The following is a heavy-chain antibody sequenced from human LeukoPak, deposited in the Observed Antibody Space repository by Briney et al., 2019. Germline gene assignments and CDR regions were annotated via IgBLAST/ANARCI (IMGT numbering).Heavy chain of an antibody. J-gene: IGHJ5*02. Sequence: ASVKVSCKASGYTFTDYYMHWVRQAPGQGLEWMGWINPNSGGTNYAQKFQGRVTMTRDTSISTAYMELSRLRSDDTAVYYCARDLRGLSFGVDSAHLGWFDPWGQGTLVTVSS. CDR1: GYTFTDYY. V-gene: IGHV1-2*02. D-gene: IGHD3-3*01. CDR2: INPNSGGT. CDR3: ARDLRGLSFGVDSAHLGWFDP.